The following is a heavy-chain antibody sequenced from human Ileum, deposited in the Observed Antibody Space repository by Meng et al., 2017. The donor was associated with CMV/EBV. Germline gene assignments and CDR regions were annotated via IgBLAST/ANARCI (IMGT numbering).Heavy chain of an antibody. CDR3: AEGWYYDFWSGRSLDY. V-gene: IGHV3-23*01. CDR2: ISGGGGST. D-gene: IGHD3-3*01. Sequence: GFAFSNYAMSWVRPAPGKGLEWVSAISGGGGSTYYADSVTGRFTISRDNSKNTLYLQINSLRAEDTAVYYCAEGWYYDFWSGRSLDYWGQGTLVTVSS. CDR1: GFAFSNYA. J-gene: IGHJ4*02.